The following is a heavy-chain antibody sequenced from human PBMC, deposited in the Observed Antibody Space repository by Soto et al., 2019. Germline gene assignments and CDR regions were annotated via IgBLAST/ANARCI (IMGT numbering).Heavy chain of an antibody. CDR2: INPDSGDT. CDR3: AREMSTTSGSPFVQ. CDR1: GYPFISY. D-gene: IGHD1-26*01. V-gene: IGHV1-46*01. J-gene: IGHJ4*02. Sequence: QAQLEQSGAEVKTPGASVKVSCRAAGYPFISYGHWVRQVPGQGFEWMGFINPDSGDTTYSQKFQGRVTMTRDTSTTTVYMDLSSLSFEDTALYFCAREMSTTSGSPFVQWGQGTLVTVSS.